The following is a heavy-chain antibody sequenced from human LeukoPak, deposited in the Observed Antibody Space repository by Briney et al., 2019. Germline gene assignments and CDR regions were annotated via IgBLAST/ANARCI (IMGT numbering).Heavy chain of an antibody. Sequence: PGGSLRLSCAASGFTFSSYEMNWVRQPPGKGLEWIGEIYHSGSTNYNPSLKSRVTISVDKSKNQFSLKLSSVTAADTAVYYCASTITMVRGVITETLDYWGQGTLVTVSS. J-gene: IGHJ4*02. CDR2: IYHSGST. CDR1: GFTFSSYEM. V-gene: IGHV4-4*02. CDR3: ASTITMVRGVITETLDY. D-gene: IGHD3-10*01.